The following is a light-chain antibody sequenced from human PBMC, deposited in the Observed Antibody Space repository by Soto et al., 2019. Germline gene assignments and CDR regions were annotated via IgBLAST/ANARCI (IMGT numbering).Light chain of an antibody. Sequence: QLVLTQSPSASASLGASVKLTCTLSSGHSTYAIAWHQQQPEKGPRYLMKLNNDGSHTKGDGIPDRFSGSSSGAERYLTISSLQSEDEADYYCQTWVTGPHWVFGGGTKLTVL. J-gene: IGLJ3*02. V-gene: IGLV4-69*01. CDR3: QTWVTGPHWV. CDR1: SGHSTYA. CDR2: LNNDGSH.